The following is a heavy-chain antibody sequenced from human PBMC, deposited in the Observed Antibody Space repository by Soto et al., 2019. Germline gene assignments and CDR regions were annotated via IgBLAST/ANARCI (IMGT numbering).Heavy chain of an antibody. CDR3: AREPCSGDGCYRRFNWFDP. V-gene: IGHV6-1*01. D-gene: IGHD2-15*01. CDR2: TFYRSNWYN. Sequence: SQTLSLTCAISGDSVSSNSAAWNWIRQSPSRGLEWLGRTFYRSNWYNDYAVSVKSRITINPDTSKNQFSLQLNSVTPEDTAVYYCAREPCSGDGCYRRFNWFDPWGQGTLVTVSS. J-gene: IGHJ5*02. CDR1: GDSVSSNSAA.